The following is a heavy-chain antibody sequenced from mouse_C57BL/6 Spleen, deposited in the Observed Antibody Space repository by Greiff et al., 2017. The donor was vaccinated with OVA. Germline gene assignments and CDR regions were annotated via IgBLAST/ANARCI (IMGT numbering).Heavy chain of an antibody. CDR2: INPGSGGT. J-gene: IGHJ4*01. CDR1: GYAFTNYL. V-gene: IGHV1-54*01. CDR3: AREGDY. Sequence: VKLQQSGAELVRPGTSVKVSCKASGYAFTNYLIEWVKQRPGQGLEWIGVINPGSGGTDYNEKFKGKATLTADKSSSTAYMQLSSLTSEDSAVYFCAREGDYWGQGTSVTVSS.